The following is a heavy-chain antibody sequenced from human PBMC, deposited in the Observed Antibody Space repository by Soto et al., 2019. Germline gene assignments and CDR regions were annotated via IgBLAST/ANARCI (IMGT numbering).Heavy chain of an antibody. Sequence: QVQLHQWGAGLLKPSETLSLACSIYSGSFSGYYWSWIRQPHGKGLEGIGEISQSGNTNYSPSLKSRVSISIDTSKKQFSLNLASVSAAETAVYYCARAPKVSGSAQTRPDFWGQGTLVTVSS. CDR2: ISQSGNT. D-gene: IGHD6-25*01. V-gene: IGHV4-34*01. CDR3: ARAPKVSGSAQTRPDF. CDR1: SGSFSGYY. J-gene: IGHJ4*02.